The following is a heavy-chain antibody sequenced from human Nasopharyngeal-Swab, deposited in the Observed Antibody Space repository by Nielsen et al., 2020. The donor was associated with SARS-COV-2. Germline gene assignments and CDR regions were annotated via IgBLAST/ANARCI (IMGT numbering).Heavy chain of an antibody. Sequence: GESLKISCAASGFTFSSYGMHWVRQAPGKGLEWVAVIWYDGSNKYYSDSVKGRFTISRDNSKNTLYLQMNSLRAEDTAVYYCARGVGFLEWSADNWLDPWGQGTPVTVSS. V-gene: IGHV3-33*01. J-gene: IGHJ5*02. CDR3: ARGVGFLEWSADNWLDP. CDR2: IWYDGSNK. CDR1: GFTFSSYG. D-gene: IGHD3-3*01.